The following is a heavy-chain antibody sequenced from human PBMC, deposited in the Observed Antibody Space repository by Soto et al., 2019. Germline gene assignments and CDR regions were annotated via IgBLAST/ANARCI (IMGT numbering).Heavy chain of an antibody. CDR2: ISYDGSNK. CDR1: GFTFSSYA. CDR3: ARTGFDFWSGYYTDSIFDY. V-gene: IGHV3-30-3*01. Sequence: GGALRLSSAATGFTFSSYAMHWVRQAPGKGLEWVAVISYDGSNKYYADSVKGRFTISRDNSKNTLYLQMNSLRAEDTAVYYCARTGFDFWSGYYTDSIFDYWGQGTLVTVYS. D-gene: IGHD3-3*01. J-gene: IGHJ4*02.